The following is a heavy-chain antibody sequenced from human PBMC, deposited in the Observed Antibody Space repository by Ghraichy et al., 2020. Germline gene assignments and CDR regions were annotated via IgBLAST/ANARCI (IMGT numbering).Heavy chain of an antibody. Sequence: GGSLRLSCAASGFTFSSYAMHWVRQAPGKGLEYVSVISSNGGSTYYANSVKGRFTISIDNSKNTLYLQMDSLRAEDMAVYYCARAQTGTANNYYYYGMDVWGQGTTVTVSS. J-gene: IGHJ6*02. CDR1: GFTFSSYA. CDR2: ISSNGGST. V-gene: IGHV3-64*01. D-gene: IGHD1-1*01. CDR3: ARAQTGTANNYYYYGMDV.